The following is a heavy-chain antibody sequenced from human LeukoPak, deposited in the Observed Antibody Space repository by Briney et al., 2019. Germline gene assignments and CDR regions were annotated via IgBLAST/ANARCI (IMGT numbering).Heavy chain of an antibody. CDR1: GGSISSGGYY. CDR3: AGVAVVPAAIVGH. V-gene: IGHV4-31*03. D-gene: IGHD2-2*01. J-gene: IGHJ4*02. Sequence: PSETLSLTCTVSGGSISSGGYYWSWIRQHPGKGLEWIGYIYYSGSTYYNPSLKSRVTISVDTSKNQFSPKLSSVTAADTAVYYCAGVAVVPAAIVGHWGQGTLVTVSS. CDR2: IYYSGST.